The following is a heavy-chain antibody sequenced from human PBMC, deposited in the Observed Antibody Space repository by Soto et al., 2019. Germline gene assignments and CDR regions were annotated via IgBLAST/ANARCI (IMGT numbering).Heavy chain of an antibody. Sequence: NPSETLSLTCTVSGGSISSYYWSWIRQPPGKGLKWIGYIYYSGSTNYNPSLKSRVTISVDTSKNQFSLKLSSVTAADTAVYYCARGDILTGYNDAFDIWGQGTMVTVSS. V-gene: IGHV4-59*01. D-gene: IGHD3-9*01. CDR1: GGSISSYY. CDR2: IYYSGST. CDR3: ARGDILTGYNDAFDI. J-gene: IGHJ3*02.